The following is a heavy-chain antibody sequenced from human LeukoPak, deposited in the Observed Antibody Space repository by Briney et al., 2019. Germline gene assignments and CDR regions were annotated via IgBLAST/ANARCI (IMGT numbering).Heavy chain of an antibody. CDR1: GFTFSSYE. J-gene: IGHJ4*02. CDR3: ARAPIAARRLDY. CDR2: ISSSGSTI. V-gene: IGHV3-48*03. Sequence: PGGSLRLSCAASGFTFSSYEMNWVRQAPGKGLEWVSYISSSGSTIYYADSVKGRFTISRDNAKNSLYLQMNSLRAEDTAVYYCARAPIAARRLDYWGQGTLVTVSS. D-gene: IGHD6-13*01.